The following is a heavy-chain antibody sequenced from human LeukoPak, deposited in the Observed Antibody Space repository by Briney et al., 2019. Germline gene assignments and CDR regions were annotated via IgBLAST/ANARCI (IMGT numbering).Heavy chain of an antibody. CDR3: ARGSRFSYGSLDY. Sequence: PGGSLRLSCAASGFTFSSYWMHWVRQAPGKGLVWVSHINNGGSSTTYADSVRGRFTISRDNAKNTLYLRMNSLRAEDTAVYYCARGSRFSYGSLDYWGQGTLVTVSS. CDR2: INNGGSST. CDR1: GFTFSSYW. V-gene: IGHV3-74*01. J-gene: IGHJ4*01. D-gene: IGHD5-18*01.